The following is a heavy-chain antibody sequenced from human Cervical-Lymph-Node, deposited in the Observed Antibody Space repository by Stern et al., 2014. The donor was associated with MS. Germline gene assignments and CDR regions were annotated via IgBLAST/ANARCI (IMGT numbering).Heavy chain of an antibody. CDR2: ILPGDSDT. D-gene: IGHD1-26*01. CDR1: GSSFTLYL. V-gene: IGHV5-51*01. J-gene: IGHJ4*02. Sequence: VQLVESGAEMKKPGEYLKISCKGSGSSFTLYLIGWGRQVPGKGLEWMGFILPGDSDTKYSPSFQGQVSISAAKSISTAYLQWSSLKASDTAMYYCAALVRGSYFYWGQGTLVTVSS. CDR3: AALVRGSYFY.